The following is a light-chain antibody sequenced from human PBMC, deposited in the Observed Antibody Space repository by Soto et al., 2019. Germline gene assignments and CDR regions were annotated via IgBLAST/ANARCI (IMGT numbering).Light chain of an antibody. J-gene: IGKJ1*01. Sequence: IQMTQSPSSLSGAVGGRVTITCRASQGIKNDLNWYQQKPGKAPQLLIYGASTLQRGVPSRFSGSGSGTEFTLTISSLQPEDFATYYCLHHNSYPWTFGQGTKVEIK. CDR2: GAS. V-gene: IGKV1-17*01. CDR1: QGIKND. CDR3: LHHNSYPWT.